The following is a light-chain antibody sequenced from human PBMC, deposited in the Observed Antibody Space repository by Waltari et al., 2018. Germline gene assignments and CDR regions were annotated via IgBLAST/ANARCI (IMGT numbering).Light chain of an antibody. CDR3: QQYNNWPRT. J-gene: IGKJ2*01. CDR2: GAS. V-gene: IGKV3-15*01. CDR1: QRVSSN. Sequence: EIVMTQSPATLSVSPGERATLSCRASQRVSSNLAWYQQKPGPAPRLLIYGASARATGIPARFSGSGSGTEFTLTISSMQAEDFAVYYCQQYNNWPRTFGQGTKLEIK.